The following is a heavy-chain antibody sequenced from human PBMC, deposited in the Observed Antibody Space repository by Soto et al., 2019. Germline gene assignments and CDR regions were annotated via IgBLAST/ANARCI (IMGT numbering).Heavy chain of an antibody. CDR1: GCSVSSVSSY. CDR2: FHYSGST. CDR3: ARLGGIAAAGFDY. Sequence: SVTLSLTCSVAGCSVSSVSSYWTCIRQPPGKGLEWIGYFHYSGSTNYNPSLKSRVTISGDTSKNQFSLKLSSVTAADTAVYYCARLGGIAAAGFDYWGQGTLVTVSS. D-gene: IGHD6-13*01. V-gene: IGHV4-61*01. J-gene: IGHJ4*02.